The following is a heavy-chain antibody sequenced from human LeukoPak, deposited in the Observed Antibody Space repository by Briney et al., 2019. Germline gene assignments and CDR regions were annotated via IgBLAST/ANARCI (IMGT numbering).Heavy chain of an antibody. CDR2: ISGDAGST. CDR1: GFTFDDYA. D-gene: IGHD5-24*01. V-gene: IGHV3-43*02. Sequence: GGSLRLSCAASGFTFDDYAMHWVRQAPGKGLEWVSLISGDAGSTYYADSVKGRFTISRDDSKNSLYLQMNSLRTEDTAFYYCAKDIYRGLDMATRPDYWGQGTLVTVSS. CDR3: AKDIYRGLDMATRPDY. J-gene: IGHJ4*02.